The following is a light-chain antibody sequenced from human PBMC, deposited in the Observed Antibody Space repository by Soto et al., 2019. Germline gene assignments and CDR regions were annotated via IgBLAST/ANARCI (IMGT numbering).Light chain of an antibody. CDR1: SSDVGGYNY. CDR3: CSYAGSNTLV. J-gene: IGLJ2*01. CDR2: DVS. V-gene: IGLV2-11*01. Sequence: QSALTQPRSVSGSPGQSVIISCTGISSDVGGYNYVSWYQQHPGKVPKVVIYDVSKRPSGVPDRFSGSKSGNTAFLTISGLQAEDEADYYCCSYAGSNTLVFGGGTKLTVL.